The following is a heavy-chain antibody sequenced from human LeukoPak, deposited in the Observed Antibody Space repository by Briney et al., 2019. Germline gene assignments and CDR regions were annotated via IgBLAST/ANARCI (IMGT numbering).Heavy chain of an antibody. V-gene: IGHV1-69*05. Sequence: VASVKVSCKASGGTFSSYAISWVRQAPGQGLEWMGGIIPIFGTANYAQKFQGRVTITTDESTSTAYMELSSLRSEDTAVYYCASTTSLFWFDPWGQGTLVTVSS. D-gene: IGHD4-17*01. CDR2: IIPIFGTA. J-gene: IGHJ5*02. CDR3: ASTTSLFWFDP. CDR1: GGTFSSYA.